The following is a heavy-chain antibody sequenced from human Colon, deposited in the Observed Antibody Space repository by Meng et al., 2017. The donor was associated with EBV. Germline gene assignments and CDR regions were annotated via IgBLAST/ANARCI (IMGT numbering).Heavy chain of an antibody. CDR1: GNSVSRNSAA. J-gene: IGHJ4*02. CDR2: TYYRSKWYN. CDR3: ARVAVGISSFDY. Sequence: QVHLEQYGPGLGKPSQTLSLPVSISGNSVSRNSAAWNWIRQSPSSGLEWLGRTYYRSKWYNDYAVSVKSRITINPDTSKNQFSLQLNSVTPEDTAVYYCARVAVGISSFDYWGQGTLVTVSS. D-gene: IGHD1-26*01. V-gene: IGHV6-1*01.